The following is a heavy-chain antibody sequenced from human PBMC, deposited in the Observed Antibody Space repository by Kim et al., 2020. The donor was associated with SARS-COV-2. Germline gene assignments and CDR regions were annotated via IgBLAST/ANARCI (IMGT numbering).Heavy chain of an antibody. Sequence: STNNSPPLKSRVTISVDTSKNQFSLKLGSVTAADTAVYYCAGTGAVAGYWGQGTLVTVSS. CDR3: AGTGAVAGY. J-gene: IGHJ4*02. V-gene: IGHV4-34*01. CDR2: ST. D-gene: IGHD6-19*01.